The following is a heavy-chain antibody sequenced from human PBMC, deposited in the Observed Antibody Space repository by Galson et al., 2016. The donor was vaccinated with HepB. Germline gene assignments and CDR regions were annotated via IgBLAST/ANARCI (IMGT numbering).Heavy chain of an antibody. CDR1: GGSISTHY. D-gene: IGHD2-2*02. Sequence: LSLTCTVSGGSISTHYWSWIRQPPGKGLEWIGYINYRGNTNYNPSLKSRVTLSIDTSKDHVSLKLTSATAADTAVDYCAREVQGSGAAIGWFDSWAQGSRVTVSS. V-gene: IGHV4-59*11. CDR3: AREVQGSGAAIGWFDS. CDR2: INYRGNT. J-gene: IGHJ5*01.